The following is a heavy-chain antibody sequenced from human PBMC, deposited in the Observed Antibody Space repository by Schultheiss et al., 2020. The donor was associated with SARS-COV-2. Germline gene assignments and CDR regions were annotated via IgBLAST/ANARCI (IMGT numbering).Heavy chain of an antibody. Sequence: ASVKVSCTASGYTFPTSDINWVRRTPGQGLEWMGWINPNSGGTNYAQKFQGRVTMTRDTSTSTAYMELGSLRSDDTAVYYCARRSGDRPSSLYFWVLGTLITVSS. D-gene: IGHD2-21*01. CDR2: INPNSGGT. V-gene: IGHV1-2*02. J-gene: IGHJ4*02. CDR3: ARRSGDRPSSLYF. CDR1: GYTFPTSD.